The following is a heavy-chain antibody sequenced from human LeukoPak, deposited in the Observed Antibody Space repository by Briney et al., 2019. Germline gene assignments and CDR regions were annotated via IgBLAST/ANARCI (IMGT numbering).Heavy chain of an antibody. CDR3: ASRSSGWYYYGMDV. CDR2: INPNSGDT. CDR1: GYTFTGYY. Sequence: ASVKVSCKASGYTFTGYYMHWVRQAPGQGLEWMGWINPNSGDTNYAQKFQGRVTMTRDTSISTAYMELSRLRSDDTAVYYCASRSSGWYYYGMDVWGQGTTVTVSS. V-gene: IGHV1-2*02. D-gene: IGHD6-19*01. J-gene: IGHJ6*02.